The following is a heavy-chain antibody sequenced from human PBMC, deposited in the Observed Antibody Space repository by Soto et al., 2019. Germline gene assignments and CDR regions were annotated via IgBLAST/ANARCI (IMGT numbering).Heavy chain of an antibody. CDR2: INHSGST. D-gene: IGHD3-16*01. Sequence: SETLSLTCAVYGGSFSGYYWSWIRQPPGKGLGWIGEINHSGSTNYNPSLKSRVTISVDTSKNQFSLKLSSVTAADTAVYYCARALVWAAYFDYWGQGTLVTVSS. V-gene: IGHV4-34*01. CDR3: ARALVWAAYFDY. CDR1: GGSFSGYY. J-gene: IGHJ4*02.